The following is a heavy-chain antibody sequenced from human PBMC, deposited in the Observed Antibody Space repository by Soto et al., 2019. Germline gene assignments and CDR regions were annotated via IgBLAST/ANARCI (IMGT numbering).Heavy chain of an antibody. CDR1: GGSFSGYY. V-gene: IGHV4-34*01. J-gene: IGHJ6*02. D-gene: IGHD6-19*01. Sequence: SETLSLTCAVYGGSFSGYYWSRIRQPPGKGLEWIGEINHSGSTNYNPSLKSRVTISVDTSKNQFSLKLSSVTAADTAVYYCARGGGIASSGWYGVYYYYGMDVWGQGTTVTAP. CDR2: INHSGST. CDR3: ARGGGIASSGWYGVYYYYGMDV.